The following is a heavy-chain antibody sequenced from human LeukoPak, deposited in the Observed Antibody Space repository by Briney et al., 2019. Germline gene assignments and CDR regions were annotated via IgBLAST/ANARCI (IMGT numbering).Heavy chain of an antibody. D-gene: IGHD2-15*01. CDR3: AKDPYRVVVATGNYLDP. J-gene: IGHJ5*02. V-gene: IGHV3-30*18. CDR1: GFTFSSYG. CDR2: ISHDGSNI. Sequence: GRSLRLSCAASGFTFSSYGMHWVRQAPGKGLEWVAVISHDGSNIYYGDSVKGRFSISRDNSKNTLYLQMNSLRVEDTAVYYCAKDPYRVVVATGNYLDPWGQGTLVTVSS.